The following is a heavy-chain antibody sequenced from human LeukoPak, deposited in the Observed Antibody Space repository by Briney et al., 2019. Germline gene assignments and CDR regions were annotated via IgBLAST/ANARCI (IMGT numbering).Heavy chain of an antibody. V-gene: IGHV4-30-4*08. CDR1: GVSLSSGDYY. CDR2: ISYSGST. J-gene: IGHJ6*03. CDR3: ARDENSYYMDV. Sequence: PSETLSLTCAVSGVSLSSGDYYWTWLRQPPGKGLEWIGYISYSGSTYYNPSLKSGITISLDTSKNQFSLKVTSVTAADTAVYYCARDENSYYMDVWGTGTTVTVSS.